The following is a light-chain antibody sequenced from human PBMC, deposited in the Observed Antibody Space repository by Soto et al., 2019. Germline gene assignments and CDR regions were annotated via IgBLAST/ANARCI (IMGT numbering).Light chain of an antibody. Sequence: AIQMTQSPSSLSASVGDRVTITCRASQDITNDLGWYQQEPGKAPKLLIYAASILQSGVPSRFSGSGFGTDFTLTISSLQPEDFATYYCLQDYNYPLTFGPGTKVDIK. CDR3: LQDYNYPLT. J-gene: IGKJ3*01. CDR2: AAS. V-gene: IGKV1-6*01. CDR1: QDITND.